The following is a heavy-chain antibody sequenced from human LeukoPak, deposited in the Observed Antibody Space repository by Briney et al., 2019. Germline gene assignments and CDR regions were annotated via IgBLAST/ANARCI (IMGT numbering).Heavy chain of an antibody. J-gene: IGHJ4*02. CDR1: GYTFTSYD. CDR3: ARGGAVGATSDY. V-gene: IGHV1-8*01. CDR2: MNPNSGNT. Sequence: ASVKVSCKASGYTFTSYDINWVRQATGQGLEWMGWMNPNSGNTGYAQRFQGRITMTRNTSISTAYMELSSLRSEDTAVYYCARGGAVGATSDYWGQGTLVTVSS. D-gene: IGHD1-26*01.